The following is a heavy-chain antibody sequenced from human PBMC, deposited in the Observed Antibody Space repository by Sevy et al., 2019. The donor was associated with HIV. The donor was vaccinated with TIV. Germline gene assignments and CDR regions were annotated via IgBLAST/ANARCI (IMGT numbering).Heavy chain of an antibody. D-gene: IGHD4-17*01. Sequence: GGSLRLSCAASGFPFSSYAMSWVRQAPGKGLEWVSTISGSGGSAYYADSVKGRFTISRDNSKNTLFLQMPSLRAEDTAVYYCAKGLRGTTTNNWFDPWGQGTLVTVSS. CDR3: AKGLRGTTTNNWFDP. V-gene: IGHV3-23*01. CDR2: ISGSGGSA. J-gene: IGHJ5*02. CDR1: GFPFSSYA.